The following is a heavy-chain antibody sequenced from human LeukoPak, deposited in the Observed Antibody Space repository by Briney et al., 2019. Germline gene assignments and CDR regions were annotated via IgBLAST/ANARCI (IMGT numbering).Heavy chain of an antibody. CDR3: TRDQRIWSGGYYGMDV. D-gene: IGHD3-3*01. Sequence: GGSLRLSCAASGLTFSSYAMHWVRQAPGKGLEWVAVISYDGSNKYYADSVKGRFTISRDNSKNTLYLQMNSLRAEDTAVYYCTRDQRIWSGGYYGMDVWGQGTTVTVSS. CDR2: ISYDGSNK. CDR1: GLTFSSYA. J-gene: IGHJ6*02. V-gene: IGHV3-30-3*01.